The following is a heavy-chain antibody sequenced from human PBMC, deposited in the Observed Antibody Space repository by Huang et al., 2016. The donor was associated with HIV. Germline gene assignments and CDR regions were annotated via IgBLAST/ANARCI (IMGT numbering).Heavy chain of an antibody. J-gene: IGHJ5*02. Sequence: QVQLQESGPGLVKPSQTLSLTCTVSGGSISSGSYYWSWVRQPAGKGLEWIGRIYTRGSTNDNPSLKSRVTILLDTSKTHFSLKLSSVTAADTAVYYCARGDSSGWYPFDPWGQGTLVTVSS. CDR3: ARGDSSGWYPFDP. V-gene: IGHV4-61*02. D-gene: IGHD6-19*01. CDR1: GGSISSGSYY. CDR2: IYTRGST.